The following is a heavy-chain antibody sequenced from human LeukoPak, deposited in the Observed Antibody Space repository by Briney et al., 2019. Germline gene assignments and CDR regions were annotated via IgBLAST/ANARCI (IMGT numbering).Heavy chain of an antibody. D-gene: IGHD3-22*01. J-gene: IGHJ6*03. CDR1: GFTFDDYA. V-gene: IGHV3-9*01. Sequence: GGSLRLSRAASGFTFDDYAMHWVRPAPRKGPEWVSGISWNSGSIVYAVSVKCRFTISRENAKTSLYLQMISLRAEDTALYYCAKGGDSIGYSYMDVWGKGTTVTISS. CDR2: ISWNSGSI. CDR3: AKGGDSIGYSYMDV.